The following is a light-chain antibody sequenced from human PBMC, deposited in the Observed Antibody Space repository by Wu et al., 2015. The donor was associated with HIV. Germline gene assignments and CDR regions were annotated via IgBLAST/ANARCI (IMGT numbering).Light chain of an antibody. V-gene: IGKV1-39*01. CDR3: QQSYSTPAWT. CDR1: QSISTY. CDR2: ATS. J-gene: IGKJ1*01. Sequence: DIQMTQSPTSLSASVGDRVTITCRASQSISTYLNWFQQKPGKAPKLLIYATSSLQGGVPSRFSGSGSGTDFTLTISSLQSEDFATYYCQQSYSTPAWTFGQGTKVEI.